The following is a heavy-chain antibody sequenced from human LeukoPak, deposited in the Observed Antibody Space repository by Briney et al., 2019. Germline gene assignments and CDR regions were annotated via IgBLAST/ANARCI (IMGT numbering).Heavy chain of an antibody. D-gene: IGHD4-23*01. CDR3: ARQGYGGSPTYYFDY. CDR2: IYSGGST. CDR1: GFTVSSNY. Sequence: GGSLRLSCAASGFTVSSNYMSWVRQAPGKGLEWVSVIYSGGSTYYADSVKGRFTTSRDNSKNTLYLQMNSLRAEDTAVYHCARQGYGGSPTYYFDYWGQGTLVTVSS. J-gene: IGHJ4*02. V-gene: IGHV3-66*04.